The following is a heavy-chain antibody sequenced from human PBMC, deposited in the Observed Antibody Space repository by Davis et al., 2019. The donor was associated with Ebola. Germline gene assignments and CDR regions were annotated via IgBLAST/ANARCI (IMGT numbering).Heavy chain of an antibody. V-gene: IGHV1-18*01. CDR1: GYTFTSYG. Sequence: ASVKVSCKASGYTFTSYGISWVRQAPGQGLEWMGWISAYNGNTNYAQKLQGRVTMTTDTSTSTAYMELRSLRSDDTAVYYCASRIKVVAATDDAFDIWGQGTMVTASS. J-gene: IGHJ3*02. D-gene: IGHD2-15*01. CDR3: ASRIKVVAATDDAFDI. CDR2: ISAYNGNT.